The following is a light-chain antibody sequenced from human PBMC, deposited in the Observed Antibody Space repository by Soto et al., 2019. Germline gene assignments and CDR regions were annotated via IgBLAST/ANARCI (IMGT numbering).Light chain of an antibody. Sequence: EIVLTQSTGTLSLSPGERATLSCRASQSVSSSYLAWYQQKPGQAPRLLIYGASSRATGIPDRFSGSGSGTDFTLTISRREPEDFAVYYCQQYGRTFGQGTKVEIK. J-gene: IGKJ1*01. CDR2: GAS. CDR1: QSVSSSY. CDR3: QQYGRT. V-gene: IGKV3-20*01.